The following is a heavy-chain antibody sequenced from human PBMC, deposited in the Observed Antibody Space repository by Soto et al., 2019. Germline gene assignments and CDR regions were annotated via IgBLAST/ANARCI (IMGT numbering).Heavy chain of an antibody. V-gene: IGHV1-18*01. J-gene: IGHJ4*02. Sequence: ASVKVSCKASGYTFTSYGISWVRQAPGQGLEWMGWISAYNGNTNYAQKLQGRVTMTTDTSTSTAYVELRSLRSDDTAVYYCARGLYSSSFWGYFDYWGQGTLVTVSS. CDR2: ISAYNGNT. CDR3: ARGLYSSSFWGYFDY. CDR1: GYTFTSYG. D-gene: IGHD6-13*01.